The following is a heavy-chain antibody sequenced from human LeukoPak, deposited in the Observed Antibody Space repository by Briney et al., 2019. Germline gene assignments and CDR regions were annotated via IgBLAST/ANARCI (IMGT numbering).Heavy chain of an antibody. CDR3: ARDRGLYGEVLFDP. Sequence: PSETLSLTCAVSDYSISSAYYWGWIRQPPGKGLEWIGSIYHSGSTDYNPSLKSRVTMSVDTSKNQFSLKLTSVTAADTAVYYCARDRGLYGEVLFDPWGQGTLVTVSS. D-gene: IGHD3-10*01. CDR1: DYSISSAYY. J-gene: IGHJ5*02. CDR2: IYHSGST. V-gene: IGHV4-38-2*02.